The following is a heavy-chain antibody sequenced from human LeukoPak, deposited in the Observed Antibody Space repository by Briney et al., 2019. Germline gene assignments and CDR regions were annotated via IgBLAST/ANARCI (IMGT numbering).Heavy chain of an antibody. CDR1: GYTFTSYG. Sequence: ASVKASCKASGYTFTSYGISWVRQAPGQGLEWMGWISAYNGNTNYAQKLQGRVTMTTDTSTSTAYMELRSLRSDDTAVYYCAREQGIAVAGYMYFDLWGRGTLVTVSS. CDR3: AREQGIAVAGYMYFDL. D-gene: IGHD6-19*01. J-gene: IGHJ2*01. V-gene: IGHV1-18*01. CDR2: ISAYNGNT.